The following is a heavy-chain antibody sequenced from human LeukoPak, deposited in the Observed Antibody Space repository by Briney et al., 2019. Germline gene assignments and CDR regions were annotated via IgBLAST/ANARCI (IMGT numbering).Heavy chain of an antibody. CDR1: GGSISSSSYY. V-gene: IGHV4-39*01. CDR3: ASLRYFDWTLNY. Sequence: PSETLSLTCTVSGGSISSSSYYWGWIRQPPGKGLEWIGSIYYSGSTYYNPSLKSRVTISVDTSKNQFSLKLSSVTAADTAVYYCASLRYFDWTLNYWGQGTLVTVSS. J-gene: IGHJ4*02. D-gene: IGHD3-9*01. CDR2: IYYSGST.